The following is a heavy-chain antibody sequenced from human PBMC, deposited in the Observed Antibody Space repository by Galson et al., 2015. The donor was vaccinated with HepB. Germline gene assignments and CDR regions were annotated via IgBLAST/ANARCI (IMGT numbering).Heavy chain of an antibody. J-gene: IGHJ4*02. CDR2: ISSSSSYI. D-gene: IGHD6-19*01. CDR1: GFTFSSYS. Sequence: SLRLSCAASGFTFSSYSMNWVRQAPGKGLEWVSSISSSSSYIYYADSVKGRFTISRDNAKNSLYLQMNSLRAEDTAVYYCARDWTHSSGWYEDYFDYWGQGTLVTVSS. CDR3: ARDWTHSSGWYEDYFDY. V-gene: IGHV3-21*01.